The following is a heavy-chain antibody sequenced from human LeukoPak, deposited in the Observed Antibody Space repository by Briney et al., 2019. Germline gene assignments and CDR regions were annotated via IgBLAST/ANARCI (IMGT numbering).Heavy chain of an antibody. D-gene: IGHD3-10*01. CDR2: IYYSGST. Sequence: SETLSLTCTVSGGSISSYYWSWIRQPPGRGLEWIGYIYYSGSTNYNPSLKSRVTISVDTSKNQFSLKVSSVTAADTAVYYCASNYYGSGSLDYWGQGNLVTVSS. CDR1: GGSISSYY. CDR3: ASNYYGSGSLDY. V-gene: IGHV4-59*08. J-gene: IGHJ4*02.